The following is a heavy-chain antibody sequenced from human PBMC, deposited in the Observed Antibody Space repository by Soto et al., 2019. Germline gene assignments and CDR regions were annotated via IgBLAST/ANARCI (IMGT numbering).Heavy chain of an antibody. J-gene: IGHJ4*02. V-gene: IGHV3-30-3*01. Sequence: QVQLVESGGGVVQPGRSLRLSCAASGFSFSSCAMHWVRQAPGKGLEWVADISHDGSNKYYADSVKGRFTIPRDNSINTPYLQMNSLRSEDTAVYYCARVSIAVAGIASYFDYWGQGTLLTVSS. D-gene: IGHD6-19*01. CDR2: ISHDGSNK. CDR3: ARVSIAVAGIASYFDY. CDR1: GFSFSSCA.